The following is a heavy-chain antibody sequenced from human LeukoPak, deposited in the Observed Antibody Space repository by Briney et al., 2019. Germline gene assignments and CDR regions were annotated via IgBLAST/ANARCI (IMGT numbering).Heavy chain of an antibody. D-gene: IGHD3-22*01. J-gene: IGHJ3*02. V-gene: IGHV5-51*01. CDR3: ARRDHYSDSSGHYLAYDI. Sequence: GRQRPGEGVEWMVIIYPGDSHTSYSPSFRVQVTISADNATTTAYLQLNSLKASDPAMYYCARRDHYSDSSGHYLAYDIWGQGTLVTVSS. CDR2: IYPGDSHT.